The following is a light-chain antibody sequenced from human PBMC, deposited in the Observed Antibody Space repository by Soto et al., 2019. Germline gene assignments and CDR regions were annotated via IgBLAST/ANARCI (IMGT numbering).Light chain of an antibody. CDR3: QQYDLRPLT. J-gene: IGKJ4*01. CDR2: DAS. CDR1: QGISNY. Sequence: DIQMTQSPSSLSASVGDRVTISCQASQGISNYLNWYQQKPGKAPKLLIYDASYLETGVPSRFRGSGSGADFSFTISSLQPEDIATYYCQQYDLRPLTFGGGTKVEIK. V-gene: IGKV1-33*01.